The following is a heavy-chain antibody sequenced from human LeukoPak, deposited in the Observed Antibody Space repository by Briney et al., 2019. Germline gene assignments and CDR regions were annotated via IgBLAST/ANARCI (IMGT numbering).Heavy chain of an antibody. CDR2: TYYRSKWYN. CDR3: ARDAGAPGGYSYGYGFDY. D-gene: IGHD5-18*01. J-gene: IGHJ4*02. CDR1: GDSVSSNSAA. V-gene: IGHV6-1*01. Sequence: SQTLSLTCAISGDSVSSNSAAWNWIRQSPSRGLEWLGRTYYRSKWYNDYAVSVKSRITINLDTSKNQFSLQLNSVTPEDTAVYYCARDAGAPGGYSYGYGFDYWGQGTLVTVSS.